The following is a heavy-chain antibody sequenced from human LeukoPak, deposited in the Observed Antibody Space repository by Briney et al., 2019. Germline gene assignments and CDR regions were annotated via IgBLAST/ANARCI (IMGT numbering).Heavy chain of an antibody. Sequence: SGGSLRLSCAASGFTFSSYWMSWVRQAPGKGLEWAANIKQDGSEKYYVDSVKGRFTISRDNAKNSLYLQMNSLRAEDTAVYYCARDIGYYDFWSGYYKDAFDIWGQGTMVTVSS. CDR2: IKQDGSEK. CDR1: GFTFSSYW. CDR3: ARDIGYYDFWSGYYKDAFDI. V-gene: IGHV3-7*03. J-gene: IGHJ3*02. D-gene: IGHD3-3*01.